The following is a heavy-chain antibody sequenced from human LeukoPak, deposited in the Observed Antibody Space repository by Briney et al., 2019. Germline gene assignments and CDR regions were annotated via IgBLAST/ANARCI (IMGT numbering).Heavy chain of an antibody. J-gene: IGHJ4*02. D-gene: IGHD1-1*01. CDR1: GFTFSSYG. CDR3: AKEGTASKPSDLDY. CDR2: IWYDGSNK. Sequence: GGSLRLSCAASGFTFSSYGMHWVRQAPGKGVAWVAVIWYDGSNKYYADSVKGRFTISRDNSKNTLYLQINSLRTEDTAVYYCAKEGTASKPSDLDYWGQGTLVTVSS. V-gene: IGHV3-30*02.